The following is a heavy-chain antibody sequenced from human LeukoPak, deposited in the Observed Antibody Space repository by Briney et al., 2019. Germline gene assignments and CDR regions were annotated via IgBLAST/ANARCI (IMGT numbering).Heavy chain of an antibody. CDR1: GGSISSYY. V-gene: IGHV4-59*01. D-gene: IGHD1-26*01. CDR2: IYYSGST. CDR3: VSSRSGSRLRFFDY. Sequence: SETLSLTCTVSGGSISSYYWSWIRQPPGKGLEWIGYIYYSGSTNYNPSLKSRVTISVDTSKNQFSLKLSSVTAADTAVYYCVSSRSGSRLRFFDYWGQGTQVTVSS. J-gene: IGHJ4*02.